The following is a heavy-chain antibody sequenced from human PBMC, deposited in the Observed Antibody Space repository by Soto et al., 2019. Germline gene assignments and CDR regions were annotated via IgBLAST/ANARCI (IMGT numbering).Heavy chain of an antibody. V-gene: IGHV1-18*01. CDR3: ARVGGWGSYLGMDV. CDR2: ISANNGDT. J-gene: IGHJ6*04. CDR1: GYSFTTYG. D-gene: IGHD3-16*02. Sequence: ASVKVSCKASGYSFTTYGIAWVRQDPGQGLEWMGWISANNGDTNYAQKLQGRVTMTTDTSTSTAYMELRSLRSDDTAVYYCARVGGWGSYLGMDVGGKGTTVTVSS.